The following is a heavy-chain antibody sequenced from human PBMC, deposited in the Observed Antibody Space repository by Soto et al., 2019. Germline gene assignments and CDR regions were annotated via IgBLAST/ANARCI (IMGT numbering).Heavy chain of an antibody. Sequence: PGGSLRLSCAASGFRFSTYGMHWVRQAPGKGLEWVAVISNDGSKYYADSVKGRFTISRDNPKNTLYLQMNSLRPDDTAVYYCVKNYDTSGYYQFDFWGQGTLVTVSS. CDR2: ISNDGSK. D-gene: IGHD3-22*01. J-gene: IGHJ4*02. CDR3: VKNYDTSGYYQFDF. V-gene: IGHV3-30*18. CDR1: GFRFSTYG.